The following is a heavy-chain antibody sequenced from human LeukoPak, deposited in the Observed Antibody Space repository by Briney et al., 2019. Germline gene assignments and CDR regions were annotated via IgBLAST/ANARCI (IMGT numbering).Heavy chain of an antibody. CDR3: ARGGVGLRGWELLHSNDY. D-gene: IGHD1-26*01. J-gene: IGHJ4*02. CDR2: INPSGGST. V-gene: IGHV1-46*01. Sequence: ASVKVSCKASGYTFTSYYMHWVRQAPGQGLEWMGIINPSGGSTSYAQKFQGRVTMTRDTSTSTVYMELSSLRSEDTAVYYCARGGVGLRGWELLHSNDYWGQGTLVTVSS. CDR1: GYTFTSYY.